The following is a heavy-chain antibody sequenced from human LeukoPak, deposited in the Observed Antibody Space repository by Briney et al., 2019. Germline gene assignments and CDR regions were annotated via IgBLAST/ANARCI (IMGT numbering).Heavy chain of an antibody. CDR2: INPNSGGT. CDR1: GYSFTDYY. V-gene: IGHV1-2*02. D-gene: IGHD2-21*01. J-gene: IGHJ5*02. Sequence: GASVKVSCKTSGYSFTDYYMHWVRQAPGQGLEWMGWINPNSGGTSSAQKFQGRVTMIRDTSITTVYMEVSWLTSDDTAIYYCARADRLHGGPYLIGPWGQGTLVTVSS. CDR3: ARADRLHGGPYLIGP.